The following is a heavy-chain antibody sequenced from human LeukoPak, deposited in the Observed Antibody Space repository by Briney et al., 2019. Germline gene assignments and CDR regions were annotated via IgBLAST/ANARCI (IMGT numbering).Heavy chain of an antibody. V-gene: IGHV1-2*02. J-gene: IGHJ4*02. CDR3: ARDRDSSGWYGGDY. D-gene: IGHD6-19*01. Sequence: ASEKVSCKASGSTFTGNYMHWVRQPPGQGLEWMGWINPNSGGTNYAQKFQGRVTMTRETSISTAYMELSRLRSDDTAVYYCARDRDSSGWYGGDYWGQGTLVTVSS. CDR2: INPNSGGT. CDR1: GSTFTGNY.